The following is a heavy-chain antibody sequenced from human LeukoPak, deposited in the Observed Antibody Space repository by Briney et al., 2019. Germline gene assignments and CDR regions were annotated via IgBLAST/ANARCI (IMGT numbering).Heavy chain of an antibody. J-gene: IGHJ5*02. D-gene: IGHD4-23*01. Sequence: ASVKVSCKASGYTFTSYDMHWVRQAPGQGLEWMGIINPSGGSTSYAQKFQGRVTMTRDTSTSTVYMELSSLRSEDTAVYYCARMYGGNWFDPWGQGTLVTVSS. CDR1: GYTFTSYD. CDR2: INPSGGST. V-gene: IGHV1-46*01. CDR3: ARMYGGNWFDP.